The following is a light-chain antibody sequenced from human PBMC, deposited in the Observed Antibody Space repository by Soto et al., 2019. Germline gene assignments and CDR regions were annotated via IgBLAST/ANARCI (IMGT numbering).Light chain of an antibody. CDR3: SSYAGSNAPYV. Sequence: QSALTQPPSASGSPGQSVTISCTGTSSDVGGYNYVSWYQHHPGKAPKLMIYGVSKRPSGVPDRFSGSKSGNTASLTVSGLQAEDEADYYCSSYAGSNAPYVFGTGTKVTVL. CDR2: GVS. V-gene: IGLV2-8*01. J-gene: IGLJ1*01. CDR1: SSDVGGYNY.